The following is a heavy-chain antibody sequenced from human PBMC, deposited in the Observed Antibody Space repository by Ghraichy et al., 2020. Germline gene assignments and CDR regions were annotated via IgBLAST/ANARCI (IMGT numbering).Heavy chain of an antibody. CDR1: GFTFRSYV. D-gene: IGHD2-15*01. CDR3: ARLAEAYSFDL. CDR2: IWFDGNTK. V-gene: IGHV3-33*08. Sequence: GESLNISCAASGFTFRSYVIHWVRQAPGKGLEWVAVIWFDGNTKDYVDSVKGRFTISRDNSKNTVYLQMSSLRVEDTAVYYCARLAEAYSFDLWGQGTLVTVSS. J-gene: IGHJ4*02.